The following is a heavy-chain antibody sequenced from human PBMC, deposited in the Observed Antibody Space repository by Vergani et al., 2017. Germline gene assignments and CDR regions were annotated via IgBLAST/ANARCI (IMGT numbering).Heavy chain of an antibody. CDR2: IWYDGSNK. CDR3: ARKYDFWCGSNYYYYMDF. Sequence: QVQLVESGGGVVQPGRSLRLSCAASGFTFSSYGMHWVRQAPGKGLEWVALIWYDGSNKYYADSVKGRFTISRDNSKNTLYLQMNSLRAEDTAVSYCARKYDFWCGSNYYYYMDFWGKGTTVTVSS. J-gene: IGHJ6*03. V-gene: IGHV3-33*01. D-gene: IGHD3-3*01. CDR1: GFTFSSYG.